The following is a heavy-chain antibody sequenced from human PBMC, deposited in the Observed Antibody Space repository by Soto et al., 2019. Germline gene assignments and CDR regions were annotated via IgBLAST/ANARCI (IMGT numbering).Heavy chain of an antibody. D-gene: IGHD4-17*01. J-gene: IGHJ4*02. Sequence: LSLTCTVSGGSISSGGYYWSWIRQHPGKGLEWIGYIYYSGSTYYNPSLKSRVTISVDTSKNQFSLKLSSVTAADTAVYYCARSPNPGDPTYYFDYWGQGTLVTVSS. V-gene: IGHV4-31*03. CDR1: GGSISSGGYY. CDR2: IYYSGST. CDR3: ARSPNPGDPTYYFDY.